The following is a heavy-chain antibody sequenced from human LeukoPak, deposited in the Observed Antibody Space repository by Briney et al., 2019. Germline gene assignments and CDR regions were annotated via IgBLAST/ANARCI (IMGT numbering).Heavy chain of an antibody. J-gene: IGHJ4*02. V-gene: IGHV1-46*01. D-gene: IGHD6-19*01. CDR3: ARGTGIAVAGIHGFDY. CDR2: INPSGGST. Sequence: ASVKVSCKASGYTFTSYYMHWVRQAPGQGLEWMGIINPSGGSTSYAQKFQGRVTMTRDTSTSTVYMELSSLRSEDTAVYYCARGTGIAVAGIHGFDYLGQGTLVTVSS. CDR1: GYTFTSYY.